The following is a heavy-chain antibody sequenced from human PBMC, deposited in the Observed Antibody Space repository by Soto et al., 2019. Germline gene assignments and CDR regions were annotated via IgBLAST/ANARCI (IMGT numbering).Heavy chain of an antibody. CDR2: INAGNGNT. CDR3: ARGLNAYYSDY. V-gene: IGHV1-3*01. CDR1: GYTFTSYA. J-gene: IGHJ4*02. Sequence: ASVKVSCKASGYTFTSYAMHWVRQAPGQRLEWMGWINAGNGNTKYSQKFQGRVTITRDTSASTAYMELSSLRSEDTAVDYCARGLNAYYSDYWGQGTLVTVSS.